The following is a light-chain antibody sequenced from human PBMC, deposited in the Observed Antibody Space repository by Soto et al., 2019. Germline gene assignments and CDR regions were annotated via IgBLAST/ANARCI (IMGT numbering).Light chain of an antibody. J-gene: IGLJ1*01. V-gene: IGLV2-14*01. Sequence: QSVLTQPASVSGSPGPSITISCTGTSSDVGASNYVSWYQQLPGTAPKLIIYGVTIRPSGVSNRFSGSKSGNTASLTISGLQAEDEADYYCSSYTTTSTRIVFGPWTKLTVL. CDR1: SSDVGASNY. CDR3: SSYTTTSTRIV. CDR2: GVT.